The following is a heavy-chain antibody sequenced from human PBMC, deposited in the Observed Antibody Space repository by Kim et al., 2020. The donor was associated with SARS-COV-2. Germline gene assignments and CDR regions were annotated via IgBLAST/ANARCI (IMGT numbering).Heavy chain of an antibody. D-gene: IGHD2-15*01. V-gene: IGHV3-11*01. CDR2: ISSSGSTI. CDR1: GFTFSDYY. J-gene: IGHJ4*02. CDR3: ARDRSGGKSWTGVIDY. Sequence: GGSLRLSCAASGFTFSDYYMSWIRQAPGKGLEWVSYISSSGSTIYYADSVKGRFTISRDNAKNSLYLQMNSLRAEDTAVYYCARDRSGGKSWTGVIDYWGQGTLVTVSS.